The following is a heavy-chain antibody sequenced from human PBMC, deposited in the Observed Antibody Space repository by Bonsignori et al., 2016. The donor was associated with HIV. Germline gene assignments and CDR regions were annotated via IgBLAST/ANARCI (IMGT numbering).Heavy chain of an antibody. CDR1: GGSINNYY. CDR2: IYDSGST. Sequence: QVQLQESGPGLVKPSETLSLTCTVSGGSINNYYWSWIRQPAGKELEWIGRIYDSGSTNYNPSLKSRVIMSIDTSKNNFSLKLNSVTAADTAVYYCARVAGYSSSWYPYFFDSWGQGTLVTVSS. J-gene: IGHJ4*02. V-gene: IGHV4-4*07. CDR3: ARVAGYSSSWYPYFFDS. D-gene: IGHD6-13*01.